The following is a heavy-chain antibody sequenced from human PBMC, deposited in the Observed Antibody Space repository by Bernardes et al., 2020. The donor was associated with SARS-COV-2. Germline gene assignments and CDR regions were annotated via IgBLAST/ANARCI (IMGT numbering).Heavy chain of an antibody. J-gene: IGHJ3*02. CDR1: GYTLTGYY. Sequence: ASVKVSCKASGYTLTGYYMHWVRQAPGRGLEWLGWISPNSGDTDFPQKFQGRVTMTRDTSISTAYMELGRLTSDDTAVYYCAKGEVEMATVQDSLDIWGQGTMVTVSS. CDR2: ISPNSGDT. D-gene: IGHD1-1*01. V-gene: IGHV1-2*02. CDR3: AKGEVEMATVQDSLDI.